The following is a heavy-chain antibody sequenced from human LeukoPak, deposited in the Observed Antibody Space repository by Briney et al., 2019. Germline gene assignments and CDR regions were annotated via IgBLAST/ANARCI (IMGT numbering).Heavy chain of an antibody. D-gene: IGHD6-13*01. V-gene: IGHV3-30*02. J-gene: IGHJ4*02. Sequence: GGSLRLSCAASGINFRSSGMHWVREAPGKGLEWVSFIQNDGSDKYYAASVKGRFTISRDNSKNTVYLHMASLRADDTALYYCAREGGRAVPGRFDQWGQGTLVTVSS. CDR3: AREGGRAVPGRFDQ. CDR1: GINFRSSG. CDR2: IQNDGSDK.